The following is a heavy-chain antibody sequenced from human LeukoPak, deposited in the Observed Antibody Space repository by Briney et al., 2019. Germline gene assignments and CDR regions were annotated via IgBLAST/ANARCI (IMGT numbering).Heavy chain of an antibody. D-gene: IGHD4-11*01. V-gene: IGHV4-4*07. CDR1: GGSISSYY. CDR3: ARLSTVTTSFDY. J-gene: IGHJ4*02. CDR2: IYTSGNT. Sequence: SETLSLTCTVSGGSISSYYWSWIRQPAGKGLEWIGRIYTSGNTNYNPSLKSRVSMSVDTSKNQFSLKLSSVTAADTAVYYCARLSTVTTSFDYRGQGTLVTVSS.